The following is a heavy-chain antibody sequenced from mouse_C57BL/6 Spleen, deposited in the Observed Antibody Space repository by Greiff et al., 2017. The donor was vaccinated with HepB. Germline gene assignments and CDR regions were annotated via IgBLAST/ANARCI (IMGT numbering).Heavy chain of an antibody. Sequence: EVMLVESGGDLVKPGGSLKLSCAASGFTFSSYGMSWVRQTPEKRLEWVANISSGGSYTYYPDSVKGRFTISRDNAKNTLYLQMSSLKSEDTAMYYGARQDGSSPSWFAYWGQGTLVTVSA. CDR1: GFTFSSYG. CDR3: ARQDGSSPSWFAY. V-gene: IGHV5-6*02. CDR2: ISSGGSYT. J-gene: IGHJ3*01. D-gene: IGHD1-1*01.